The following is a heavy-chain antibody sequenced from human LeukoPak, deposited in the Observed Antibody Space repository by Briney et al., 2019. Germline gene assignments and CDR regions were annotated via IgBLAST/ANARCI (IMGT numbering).Heavy chain of an antibody. CDR3: ASKQGDY. CDR1: GFTFNSYW. J-gene: IGHJ4*02. CDR2: INPDGSGK. V-gene: IGHV3-7*01. Sequence: GGSLRLSCTASGFTFNSYWMIWVRQAPGKGLEWVANINPDGSGKYYVDSVKGRFTISRDNAKKSLYLQMNSLRAEDTAVYYCASKQGDYWGQGTLVTVSS.